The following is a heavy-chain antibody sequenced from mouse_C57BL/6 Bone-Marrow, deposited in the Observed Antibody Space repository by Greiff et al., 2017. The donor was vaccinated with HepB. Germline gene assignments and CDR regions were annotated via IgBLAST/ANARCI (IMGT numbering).Heavy chain of an antibody. J-gene: IGHJ3*01. CDR3: TGAVVATEGFAY. V-gene: IGHV6-3*01. D-gene: IGHD1-1*01. CDR2: IRLKSDNYAT. Sequence: EVKLEESGGGLVQPGGSMKLSCVASGFTFSNYWMNWVRQSPEKGLEWVAQIRLKSDNYATNYAESVKGRFTISRDDSKSSVYLQMNNLRAEDTGIYYCTGAVVATEGFAYWGQGTLVTVSA. CDR1: GFTFSNYW.